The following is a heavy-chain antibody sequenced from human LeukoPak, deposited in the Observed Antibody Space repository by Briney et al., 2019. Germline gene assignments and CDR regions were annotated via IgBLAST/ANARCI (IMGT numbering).Heavy chain of an antibody. CDR2: ISYDGSNK. CDR3: ARVGDYGSGSYGY. CDR1: GFTFSSYA. V-gene: IGHV3-30*04. J-gene: IGHJ4*02. D-gene: IGHD3-10*01. Sequence: PGEPLRLSCAASGFTFSSYAMQWVRQAPGKGLEWVGVISYDGSNKYYADSVKGRFTSSRDNSKNTLYLQMNSLRAEDTAVYYCARVGDYGSGSYGYWGQGTLVTASS.